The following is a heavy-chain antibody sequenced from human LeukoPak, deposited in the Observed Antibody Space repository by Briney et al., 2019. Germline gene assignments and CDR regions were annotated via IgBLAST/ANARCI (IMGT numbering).Heavy chain of an antibody. V-gene: IGHV3-74*01. CDR2: INTDGSST. Sequence: GGSLRLSCAASGFTFSSYWTNWVRHAPGKGLLWVSRINTDGSSTTYADSVKGRFTISRDNAKNTLYLQMSSLRAEDTAVYYCARSGNSGSYYPHYFDYWGQGTLVTVSS. CDR1: GFTFSSYW. CDR3: ARSGNSGSYYPHYFDY. D-gene: IGHD1-26*01. J-gene: IGHJ4*02.